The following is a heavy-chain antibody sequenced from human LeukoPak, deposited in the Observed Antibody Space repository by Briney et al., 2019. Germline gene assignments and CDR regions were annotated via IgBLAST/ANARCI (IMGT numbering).Heavy chain of an antibody. J-gene: IGHJ6*02. Sequence: GGSLRLSCAASGFTFSNYWMHWVRQAPGKGLEWVGRIKSKTDGGTTDYAAPVKGRFTISRDDSKNTLSLQMNSLKTEDTAVYYCATHLTYHDFWSTGIYYYYYAMDVWGQGTTVTVSS. CDR2: IKSKTDGGTT. D-gene: IGHD3-3*01. CDR3: ATHLTYHDFWSTGIYYYYYAMDV. CDR1: GFTFSNYW. V-gene: IGHV3-15*01.